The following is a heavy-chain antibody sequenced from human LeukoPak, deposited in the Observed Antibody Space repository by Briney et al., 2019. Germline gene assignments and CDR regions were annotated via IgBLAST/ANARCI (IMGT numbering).Heavy chain of an antibody. CDR1: GGSISSSSYY. D-gene: IGHD5-24*01. CDR3: ARDGEMATIENYFDY. J-gene: IGHJ4*02. CDR2: IYYSGST. Sequence: PSETLSLTCTVSGGSISSSSYYWGWIRQPPGKGPEWIGSIYYSGSTHYNPPLKSRVTISVDTSKNQFSLKLSSVTAADTAVYYCARDGEMATIENYFDYWGQGALVTVSS. V-gene: IGHV4-39*07.